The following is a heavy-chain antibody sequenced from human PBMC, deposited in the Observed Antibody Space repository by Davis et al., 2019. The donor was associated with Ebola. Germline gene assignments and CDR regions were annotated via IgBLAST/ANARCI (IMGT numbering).Heavy chain of an antibody. CDR1: GYTFTSYG. Sequence: ASVKVSCKASGYTFTSYGIGWVRQAPGQGLEWMGWISAYNGNTNYAQKLQGRVTMTTDTSTSTAYMELSSLRSEDTAVYYCARGGYCSGGSCYGSYFQHWGQGTLVTVSS. V-gene: IGHV1-18*01. J-gene: IGHJ1*01. CDR3: ARGGYCSGGSCYGSYFQH. CDR2: ISAYNGNT. D-gene: IGHD2-15*01.